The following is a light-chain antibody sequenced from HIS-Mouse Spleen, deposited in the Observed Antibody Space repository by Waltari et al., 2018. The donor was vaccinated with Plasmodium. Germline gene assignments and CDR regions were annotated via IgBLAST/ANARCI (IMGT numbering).Light chain of an antibody. Sequence: QSVLTQPPSASGTPRPRVTIACSVSRPDIGSHYLSSYQQLPGTAPKRLIYRNNQRPSGVPDRFSGSKSGTSASLAISGLRSEDEADYYCAAWDDSLSGWVFGGGTKLTVL. V-gene: IGLV1-47*01. CDR3: AAWDDSLSGWV. CDR1: RPDIGSHY. J-gene: IGLJ3*02. CDR2: RNN.